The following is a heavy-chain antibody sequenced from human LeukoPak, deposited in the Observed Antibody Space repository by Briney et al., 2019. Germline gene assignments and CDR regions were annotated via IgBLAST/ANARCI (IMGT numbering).Heavy chain of an antibody. Sequence: ASVKVSCKAFGYTFSSYDINWVRQATGQGLEWMGWMNPNSGNTGYPQKFQGRVTMTRDTSISTAYMELSSLTSEDTAVYYCARRLAAAGYLPDYWGPGTLVTVSS. V-gene: IGHV1-8*01. J-gene: IGHJ4*02. CDR1: GYTFSSYD. CDR2: MNPNSGNT. D-gene: IGHD6-13*01. CDR3: ARRLAAAGYLPDY.